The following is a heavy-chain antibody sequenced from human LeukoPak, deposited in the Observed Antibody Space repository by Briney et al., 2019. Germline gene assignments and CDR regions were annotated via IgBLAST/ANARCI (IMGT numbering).Heavy chain of an antibody. CDR1: GYTFTSYG. Sequence: ASVKVSCKASGYTFTSYGISWVRQAPGQGLEWMGWISAYNSNTNYAQKLQGRVTMTTDTSTSTAYMELRSLRSDDTAVYYCATAGPFSYYDFWSGYYLLIDFWGQGTLVTVSS. J-gene: IGHJ4*02. CDR2: ISAYNSNT. V-gene: IGHV1-18*01. D-gene: IGHD3-3*01. CDR3: ATAGPFSYYDFWSGYYLLIDF.